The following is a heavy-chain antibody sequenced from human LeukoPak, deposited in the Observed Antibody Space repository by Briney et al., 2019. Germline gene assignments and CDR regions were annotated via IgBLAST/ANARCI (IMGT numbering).Heavy chain of an antibody. CDR1: GGSISSSSYY. CDR2: IHYSGST. J-gene: IGHJ5*02. Sequence: SETLSLTCTVSGGSISSSSYYWGWIRQPPGKGLEWIGSIHYSGSTYYNPSLKSRVTISVDTSKNQFSLKLSSVTAADTAVYYCARDVGSSSSEDWFDPWGQGTLVTVSS. V-gene: IGHV4-39*07. D-gene: IGHD6-6*01. CDR3: ARDVGSSSSEDWFDP.